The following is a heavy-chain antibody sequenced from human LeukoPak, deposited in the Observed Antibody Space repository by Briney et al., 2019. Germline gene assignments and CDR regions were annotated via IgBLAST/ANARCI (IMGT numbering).Heavy chain of an antibody. V-gene: IGHV4-34*01. D-gene: IGHD2-2*01. J-gene: IGHJ4*02. CDR1: GGSFSGYY. CDR2: INHSGST. CDR3: ARRGVVPAASFDY. Sequence: SETLSLTCAVYGGSFSGYYWSWIRQPPGKGLEWIGGINHSGSTNYNPSLKSRVTISVDTSKNQFSLKLSSVTAADTAVYYCARRGVVPAASFDYWGQGTLVTVSS.